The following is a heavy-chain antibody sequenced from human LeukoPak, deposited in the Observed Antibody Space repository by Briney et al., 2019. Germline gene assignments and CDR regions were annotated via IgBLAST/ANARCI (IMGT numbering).Heavy chain of an antibody. CDR1: GFIFSSYG. J-gene: IGHJ4*02. Sequence: GRSLRLSCAASGFIFSSYGMHWVRQAPGKGLEWVAFIRYDGSNKYYADSVKGRFTISRDNSKNTLYLQMNSLRAEDTAVYYCAKDHSRITIFGVGPVDFDYWGQGTLVTVSS. CDR2: IRYDGSNK. V-gene: IGHV3-30*02. D-gene: IGHD3-3*01. CDR3: AKDHSRITIFGVGPVDFDY.